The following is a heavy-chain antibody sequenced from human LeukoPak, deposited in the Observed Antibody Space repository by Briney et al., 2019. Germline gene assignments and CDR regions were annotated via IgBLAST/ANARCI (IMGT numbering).Heavy chain of an antibody. CDR2: VYWSDDK. Sequence: ESGPTLVNPTQALTLTCTFSGFSLSSSGVSVGWIRQPPGEALEWLALVYWSDDKRYSPSLKSRLTITKDTSKNQVVLTMTNMDPVDTATYYCAHRGYNDGFDYWGQGTLVTVSS. CDR1: GFSLSSSGVS. CDR3: AHRGYNDGFDY. D-gene: IGHD5-18*01. V-gene: IGHV2-5*01. J-gene: IGHJ4*02.